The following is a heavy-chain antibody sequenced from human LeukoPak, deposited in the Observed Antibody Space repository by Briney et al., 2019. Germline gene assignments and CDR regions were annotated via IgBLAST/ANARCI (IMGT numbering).Heavy chain of an antibody. D-gene: IGHD3-10*01. Sequence: ASVKVSCKASGYTFTTYGITWVRQAPGQGLEWMGWISAYNGDRNYAQSLQDRVITTTDTSTTTAYMELENLTPDDTAVYYCARGETYYFGSGSRSGFDLWGQGTVVIVSS. CDR2: ISAYNGDR. CDR3: ARGETYYFGSGSRSGFDL. V-gene: IGHV1-18*01. CDR1: GYTFTTYG. J-gene: IGHJ3*01.